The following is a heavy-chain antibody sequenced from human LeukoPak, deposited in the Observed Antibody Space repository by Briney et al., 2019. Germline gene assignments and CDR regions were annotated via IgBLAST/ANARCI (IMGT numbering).Heavy chain of an antibody. CDR2: ISAYNGNT. V-gene: IGHV1-18*01. Sequence: ASVKVSCKASGYTFTSYAMNWVRQAPGQGLEWMGWISAYNGNTNYAQKLQGRVTMTTDTSTSTAYMELRSLRSDDTAVYYCARDDLGKYYDILTGLDYWGQGTLVTVSS. D-gene: IGHD3-9*01. CDR1: GYTFTSYA. CDR3: ARDDLGKYYDILTGLDY. J-gene: IGHJ4*02.